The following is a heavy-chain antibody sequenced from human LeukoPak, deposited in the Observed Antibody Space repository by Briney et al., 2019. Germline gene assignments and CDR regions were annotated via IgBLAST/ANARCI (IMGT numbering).Heavy chain of an antibody. Sequence: SQTLSLTCAVSGGSINSGGYSWSWIRQPPGKGLEWIGYIYHSGSTYYNPSLKSRVTISVDRSRNQFSLKLSSVTAADTAVYHCARAVMEWLFGGSHAGAFDIWGQGTMVTVSS. V-gene: IGHV4-30-2*01. D-gene: IGHD3-3*01. CDR2: IYHSGST. CDR3: ARAVMEWLFGGSHAGAFDI. J-gene: IGHJ3*02. CDR1: GGSINSGGYS.